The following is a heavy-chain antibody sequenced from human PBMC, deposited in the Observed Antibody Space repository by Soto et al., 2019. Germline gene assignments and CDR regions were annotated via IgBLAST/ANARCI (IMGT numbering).Heavy chain of an antibody. CDR1: GFTFSSYG. J-gene: IGHJ4*02. CDR3: AREDGDYVSFDY. V-gene: IGHV3-33*01. CDR2: IWYDGSNK. D-gene: IGHD4-17*01. Sequence: QVQLVESGGGVVQPGRSLRLSCAASGFTFSSYGMLWVRQAPGKGLEWVAVIWYDGSNKYYADSVKGRFTISRDNSKNTLYLQMNSLRAEDTAVYYCAREDGDYVSFDYWGQGTLVTVSS.